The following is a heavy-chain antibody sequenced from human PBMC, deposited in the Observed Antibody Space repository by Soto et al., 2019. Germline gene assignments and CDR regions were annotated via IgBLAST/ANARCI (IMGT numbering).Heavy chain of an antibody. CDR2: IYWDDDE. V-gene: IGHV2-5*02. Sequence: ITLKESGPTLVKPTQTLTPTCTFSGFSLNTGGVGVGWVRQPRGKAMEWLALIYWDDDERYRPSLRSRLNITKDTINNQVVLTMTNMDPEDTATYYCVRNWRYYGGDYYYGMDAWGQGTTFTVSS. D-gene: IGHD3-10*01. J-gene: IGHJ6*02. CDR1: GFSLNTGGVG. CDR3: VRNWRYYGGDYYYGMDA.